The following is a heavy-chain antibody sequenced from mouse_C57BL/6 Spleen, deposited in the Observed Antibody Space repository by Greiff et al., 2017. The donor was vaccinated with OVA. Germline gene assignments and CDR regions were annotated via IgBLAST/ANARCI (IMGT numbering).Heavy chain of an antibody. V-gene: IGHV5-9*01. D-gene: IGHD2-4*01. CDR1: GFTFSSYT. CDR2: ISGGGGNT. CDR3: ARHVGDDYDGYAMDY. Sequence: DVKLVGSGGGLVKPGGSLKLSCAASGFTFSSYTMSWVRQTPEKRLEWVATISGGGGNTYYPDSVKGRFTISRDNAKNTLYLQMSSLRSEDTALYYCARHVGDDYDGYAMDYWGQGTSVTVSS. J-gene: IGHJ4*01.